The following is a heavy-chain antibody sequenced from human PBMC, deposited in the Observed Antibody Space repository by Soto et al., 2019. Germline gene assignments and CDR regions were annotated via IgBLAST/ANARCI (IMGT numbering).Heavy chain of an antibody. CDR1: GFTFNNYS. V-gene: IGHV3-48*02. CDR2: ISSTRSAI. D-gene: IGHD6-19*01. J-gene: IGHJ4*02. CDR3: ARSSGSMGY. Sequence: EVQLVESGGGLVQPGGSLRLSCAASGFTFNNYSMNWVRQAPGKGLEWVSYISSTRSAIYYVDSVKGRFTISRDNAKNSLYLQMSSLRDEDTAVYYCARSSGSMGYWGQGTLVTVSS.